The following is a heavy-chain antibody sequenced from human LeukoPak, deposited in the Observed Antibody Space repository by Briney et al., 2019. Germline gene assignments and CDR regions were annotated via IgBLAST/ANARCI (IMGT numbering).Heavy chain of an antibody. V-gene: IGHV4-38-2*02. CDR3: ATRRDYYDSSGYPHQYYFDY. Sequence: SETLSLTCTVSGYSITSGYYWTWIRQPPGKGLEWIGSIYYSGSTYYNPSLKSRVTISVDTSKNQFSLKLSSVTAADTAVYYCATRRDYYDSSGYPHQYYFDYWGQGTLVTVSS. CDR1: GYSITSGYY. J-gene: IGHJ4*02. CDR2: IYYSGST. D-gene: IGHD3-22*01.